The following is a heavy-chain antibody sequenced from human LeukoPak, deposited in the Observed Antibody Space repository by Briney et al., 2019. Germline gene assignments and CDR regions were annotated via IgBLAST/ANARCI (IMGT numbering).Heavy chain of an antibody. CDR1: GFTFSSYE. V-gene: IGHV3-48*03. CDR2: ISSSGSTI. CDR3: ARVWGYRDYYDSTAYYRFDH. Sequence: GGSLRLSCAASGFTFSSYEMNWVRQAPGKGLEWVSYISSSGSTIYYADSVKGRFTISRDNAKNSLYLQMNSLRAEDTAVYYCARVWGYRDYYDSTAYYRFDHWGQGTPVTVSS. J-gene: IGHJ4*02. D-gene: IGHD3-22*01.